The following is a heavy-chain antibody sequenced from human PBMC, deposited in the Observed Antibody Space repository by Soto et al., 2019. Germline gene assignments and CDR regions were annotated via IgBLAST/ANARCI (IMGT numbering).Heavy chain of an antibody. CDR2: INHSGST. CDR1: GGCVCGYY. Sequence: SETLSLTCAVCGGCVCGYYWSWIRQHPGKGLEWIGEINHSGSTNLHPSLQRRIPLSVNPSQNQFSLKLGPLPPADPAVFYFARGLFAGIAVAGTLSRYYYMDVWGKGTTVTVSS. D-gene: IGHD6-19*01. V-gene: IGHV4-34*01. J-gene: IGHJ6*03. CDR3: ARGLFAGIAVAGTLSRYYYMDV.